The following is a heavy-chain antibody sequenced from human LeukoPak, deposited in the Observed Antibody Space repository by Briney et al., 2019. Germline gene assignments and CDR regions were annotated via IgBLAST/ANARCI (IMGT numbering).Heavy chain of an antibody. V-gene: IGHV3-7*01. CDR3: ARRYSYGYFDC. CDR2: IKHDGADK. D-gene: IGHD5-18*01. Sequence: GGSLRLSCVASGFTFSSYWMSWVRQAPGKGPEWVANIKHDGADKYFVDSVKGRFTISRDNVKNSLFLQMNSLRAEDTAMYYCARRYSYGYFDCWGQGTLFTVSS. CDR1: GFTFSSYW. J-gene: IGHJ4*02.